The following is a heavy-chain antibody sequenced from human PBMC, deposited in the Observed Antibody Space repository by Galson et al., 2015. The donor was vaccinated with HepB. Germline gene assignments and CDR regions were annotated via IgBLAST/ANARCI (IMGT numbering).Heavy chain of an antibody. V-gene: IGHV1-69*04. J-gene: IGHJ3*02. CDR1: GGTFSSYA. CDR2: IIPILGIA. D-gene: IGHD3-22*01. CDR3: ARDSSGYGAFDI. Sequence: SVKVSCKASGGTFSSYAISWVRQAPGQGLEWMGRIIPILGIANYAQKFQGRVTITADKSTSTAYMELSSLRSEDTAVYYCARDSSGYGAFDIWGQGTMVTVSS.